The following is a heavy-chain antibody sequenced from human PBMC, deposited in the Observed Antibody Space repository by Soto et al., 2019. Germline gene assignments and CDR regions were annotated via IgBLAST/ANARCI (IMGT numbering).Heavy chain of an antibody. CDR3: ARRDILTGYDSGYFDY. J-gene: IGHJ4*02. V-gene: IGHV1-18*04. Sequence: ASVKVSCKASGYTFTSYGISWVRQAPGQGLEWMGWISAYNGNTNYAQRLQGRVTMTTDTSTSTAYMELRSLRSDDTAVDYCARRDILTGYDSGYFDYWGQGTLVTVSS. CDR2: ISAYNGNT. D-gene: IGHD3-9*01. CDR1: GYTFTSYG.